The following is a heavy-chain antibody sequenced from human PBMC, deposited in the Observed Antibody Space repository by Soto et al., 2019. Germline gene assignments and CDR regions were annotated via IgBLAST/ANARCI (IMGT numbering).Heavy chain of an antibody. CDR1: GYTFTSYA. D-gene: IGHD6-19*01. V-gene: IGHV1-3*01. CDR3: ASAVSRRSGWGLGMDV. J-gene: IGHJ6*02. CDR2: INAGNGNT. Sequence: QVQLVQSGAEVKKPGASVKVSCKASGYTFTSYAMHWVRQAPGQRLEWMGWINAGNGNTKYSQKCQGRVTISRDTSASTVYMELSSLSSEETYVYYCASAVSRRSGWGLGMDVWGQGTTVTVSS.